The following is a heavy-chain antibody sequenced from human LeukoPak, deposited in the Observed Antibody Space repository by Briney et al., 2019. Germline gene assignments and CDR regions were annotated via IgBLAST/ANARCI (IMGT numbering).Heavy chain of an antibody. D-gene: IGHD3-22*01. CDR1: GGTFSSYS. J-gene: IGHJ4*02. Sequence: GASVKVSCKASGGTFSSYSMNWVRQAPGKGLEWVSSISSSSSYIYYADSVKGRFTISRDNAKNSQYLQMNSLRAEDTAVYYCARAGYYDSSGYYYVFDYWGQGTLVTVSS. V-gene: IGHV3-21*01. CDR3: ARAGYYDSSGYYYVFDY. CDR2: ISSSSSYI.